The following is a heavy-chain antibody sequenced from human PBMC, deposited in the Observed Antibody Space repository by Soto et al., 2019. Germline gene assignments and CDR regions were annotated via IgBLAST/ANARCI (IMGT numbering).Heavy chain of an antibody. Sequence: ASVKVSCKASGYTFTGYYMHWVRQAPGQGLEWMGWIDPNSGGTNYAQKFQGRVTMTRDTSTSTVYMELSSLRSEDTAVYYCARDGYHFWSGSHWFDPWGQGTLVTVSP. V-gene: IGHV1-2*02. CDR2: IDPNSGGT. D-gene: IGHD3-3*01. J-gene: IGHJ5*02. CDR1: GYTFTGYY. CDR3: ARDGYHFWSGSHWFDP.